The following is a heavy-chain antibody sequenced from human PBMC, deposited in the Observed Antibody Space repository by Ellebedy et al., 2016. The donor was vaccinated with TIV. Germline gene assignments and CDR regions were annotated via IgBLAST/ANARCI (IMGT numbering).Heavy chain of an antibody. CDR2: MNPNSGNT. D-gene: IGHD6-6*01. J-gene: IGHJ3*02. CDR3: ARVYSSSTFGAFDI. CDR1: GYTFTSYD. V-gene: IGHV1-8*01. Sequence: ASVKVSCXASGYTFTSYDINWVRQATGQGLEWMGWMNPNSGNTGYAQKFQGRVTMTRNTSISTAYMELSSLRSEDTAVYYCARVYSSSTFGAFDIWGQGTMVTVSS.